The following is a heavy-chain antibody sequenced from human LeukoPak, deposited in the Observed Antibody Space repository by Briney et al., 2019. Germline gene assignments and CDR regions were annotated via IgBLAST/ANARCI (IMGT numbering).Heavy chain of an antibody. J-gene: IGHJ4*02. Sequence: SETLPLTCTVSGGSITSYYWSWIRQPPGKGQAWIGHIFYSGSTKYNPSLKSRVTISVDTSKNQFSLKLSSVTAADTAVYYCARRSSSLFYFDYWGQGTLVTVSS. CDR2: IFYSGST. CDR1: GGSITSYY. V-gene: IGHV4-59*08. CDR3: ARRSSSLFYFDY. D-gene: IGHD6-19*01.